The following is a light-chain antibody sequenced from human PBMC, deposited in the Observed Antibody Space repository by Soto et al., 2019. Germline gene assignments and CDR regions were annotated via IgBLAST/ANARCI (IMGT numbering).Light chain of an antibody. CDR3: MQSSHCPLWT. J-gene: IGKJ1*01. Sequence: DVVMTQSPLSLAVTLGQPASISCRSSQSLLSSDGNTYLNWFQQRPGQSPRRLIYKVSNRDSGVPDRLSGSGSGTDITLTISRVEAEDVGVYYCMQSSHCPLWTFGQGTKVEIK. V-gene: IGKV2-30*01. CDR2: KVS. CDR1: QSLLSSDGNTY.